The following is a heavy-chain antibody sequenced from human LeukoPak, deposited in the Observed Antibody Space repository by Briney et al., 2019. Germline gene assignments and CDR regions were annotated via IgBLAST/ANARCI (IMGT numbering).Heavy chain of an antibody. J-gene: IGHJ4*02. CDR3: TKNTGGKY. CDR1: AFTFSNYA. CDR2: ISGSGGNT. Sequence: GGSLRLSCAASAFTFSNYAMGWVRQAPGKGLEWVSAISGSGGNTYYADSVKGRFTISRDNAKNSLYLQMNSLRAEDTAVYYCTKNTGGKYWGQGTLVTVSS. V-gene: IGHV3-23*01.